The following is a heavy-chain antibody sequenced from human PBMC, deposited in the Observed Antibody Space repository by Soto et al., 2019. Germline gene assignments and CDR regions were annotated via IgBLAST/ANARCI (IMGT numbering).Heavy chain of an antibody. CDR1: GFTFSSYG. CDR2: ISYDGSNK. Sequence: GGSLRLSCAASGFTFSSYGMHWVRQAPGKGLEWVAVISYDGSNKYYADSVKGRFTISRDNSKNTLYLQMNSLRAEDTAVYYCAKDQDGYCSSTSCYGMDVWGQGTTVTVSS. CDR3: AKDQDGYCSSTSCYGMDV. V-gene: IGHV3-30*18. J-gene: IGHJ6*02. D-gene: IGHD2-2*01.